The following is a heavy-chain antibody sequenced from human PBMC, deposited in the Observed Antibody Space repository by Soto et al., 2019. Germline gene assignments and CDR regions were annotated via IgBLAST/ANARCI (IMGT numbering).Heavy chain of an antibody. V-gene: IGHV5-10-1*01. J-gene: IGHJ5*02. Sequence: GEPLKISCTGFGYTFTTFWISWVRQMPGRGLEWMGRIDPRDSYTNYSPSFQGHVTISVDKSISTAYLQWGSLKASDTAMYYCARLYCSSSTCDSWFDPWGQGTLVTVSS. CDR1: GYTFTTFW. CDR2: IDPRDSYT. D-gene: IGHD2-2*01. CDR3: ARLYCSSSTCDSWFDP.